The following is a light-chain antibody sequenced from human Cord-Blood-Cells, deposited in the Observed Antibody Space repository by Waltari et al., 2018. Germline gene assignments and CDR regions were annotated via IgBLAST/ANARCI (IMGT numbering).Light chain of an antibody. CDR1: QSVSSSY. CDR2: GAS. J-gene: IGKJ4*01. Sequence: EIALTQYPGTLSLSPGERATLSCRASQSVSSSYLAWYQQRPGQAPRLLIYGASSRATCIPDRFSGSGSGTDFTLTMGRLEPEDFAVYYCQQYGSSPPLTCGGGTKVEIK. V-gene: IGKV3-20*01. CDR3: QQYGSSPPLT.